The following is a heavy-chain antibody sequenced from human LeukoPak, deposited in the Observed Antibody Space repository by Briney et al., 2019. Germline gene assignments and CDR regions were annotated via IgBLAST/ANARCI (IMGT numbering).Heavy chain of an antibody. V-gene: IGHV4-59*12. J-gene: IGHJ4*02. CDR1: GGSISSYY. CDR3: ARAALYYDFWSGYYYFDY. CDR2: IYYSGST. D-gene: IGHD3-3*01. Sequence: SETLSLTCTVSGGSISSYYWSWIRQPPGKGLEWIGYIYYSGSTNYNPSLKSRVTISVDTSKNQFSLKLSSVTAADTAVYYCARAALYYDFWSGYYYFDYWGQGTLVTVSS.